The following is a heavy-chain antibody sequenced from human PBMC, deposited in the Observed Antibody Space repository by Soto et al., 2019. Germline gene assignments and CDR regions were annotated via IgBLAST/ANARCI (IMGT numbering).Heavy chain of an antibody. D-gene: IGHD2-21*01. V-gene: IGHV3-66*01. CDR1: GFTVSSNY. CDR3: TRDIPHNWFDS. CDR2: IYSGGST. Sequence: PGGSLRLSCAASGFTVSSNYMSWVRQAPGKGLERVSVIYSGGSTYYADSVKGRFTISRDNTKNMVFLQMNNLSVEDTAVYYCTRDIPHNWFDSWGQGTLVTVSS. J-gene: IGHJ5*01.